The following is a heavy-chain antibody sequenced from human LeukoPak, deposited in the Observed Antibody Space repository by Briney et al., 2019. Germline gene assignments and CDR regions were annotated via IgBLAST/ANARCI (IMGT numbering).Heavy chain of an antibody. CDR3: ARSYYGYFDY. Sequence: PGGSLRLSCAASGFTVSSNYMSWVRQAPGKGLEWVSVIYSGGSTYYADSVKGRFTISRDNAKNSLYLQMNSLRAEDTAVYYCARSYYGYFDYWGQGTLVTVSS. CDR1: GFTVSSNY. V-gene: IGHV3-66*01. D-gene: IGHD2-21*01. CDR2: IYSGGST. J-gene: IGHJ4*02.